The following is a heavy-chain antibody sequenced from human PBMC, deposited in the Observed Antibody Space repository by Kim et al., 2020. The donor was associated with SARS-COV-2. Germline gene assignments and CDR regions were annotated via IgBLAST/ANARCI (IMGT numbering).Heavy chain of an antibody. Sequence: GESLKISCKGSGYSFTNYWIGWVRQMPGKGLEWMGIIYPADSDTRYSPSFQGQVTISADKSISTAYLQWSSLKASDTAMYYCARQTGYYYDTSGLQPDAFDIWGQGTMVTVSS. CDR3: ARQTGYYYDTSGLQPDAFDI. V-gene: IGHV5-51*01. D-gene: IGHD3-22*01. J-gene: IGHJ3*02. CDR1: GYSFTNYW. CDR2: IYPADSDT.